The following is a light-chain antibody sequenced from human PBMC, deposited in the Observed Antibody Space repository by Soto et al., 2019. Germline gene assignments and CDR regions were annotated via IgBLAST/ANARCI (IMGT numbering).Light chain of an antibody. V-gene: IGKV3-20*01. J-gene: IGKJ4*01. CDR3: QQYNSYSPLT. CDR1: QSVNSDY. Sequence: EIVLTQSPGTLSLSPGERATLSCRASQSVNSDYLAWFQQKPGQAPRLLIYGASTRTTGIPDRFSGSGSGTEFTLTISSLQPDDFATYYCQQYNSYSPLTFGGGTKVDIK. CDR2: GAS.